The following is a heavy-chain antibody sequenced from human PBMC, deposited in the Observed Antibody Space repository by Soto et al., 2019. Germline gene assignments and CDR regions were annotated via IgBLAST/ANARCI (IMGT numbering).Heavy chain of an antibody. Sequence: EVQLVESGGGLVQPGGSLRLSCAASGFTFSSYSMNWVRQAPGKGLDWVSYISSSSSTIYYADSVKGRFTISRDNAKNSLYLQMNSLRAEDTAVYYCARDATVAGTDYWGQGTLVTVSS. D-gene: IGHD6-19*01. CDR2: ISSSSSTI. V-gene: IGHV3-48*01. J-gene: IGHJ4*02. CDR3: ARDATVAGTDY. CDR1: GFTFSSYS.